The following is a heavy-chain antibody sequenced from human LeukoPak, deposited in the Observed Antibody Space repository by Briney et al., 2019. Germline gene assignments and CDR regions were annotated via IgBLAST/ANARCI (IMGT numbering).Heavy chain of an antibody. J-gene: IGHJ4*02. CDR3: AKVAKYYYGSETYYFFEH. CDR1: GFTFSSYG. V-gene: IGHV3-30*18. D-gene: IGHD3-10*01. Sequence: GGSLRLSCAASGFTFSSYGMHWVRQAPGKGLEWVAVISYDGSNKYYADSVKGRFTISRDNSKNTLYLQMNSLRVEDTAVYYCAKVAKYYYGSETYYFFEHWGQGTPVTASS. CDR2: ISYDGSNK.